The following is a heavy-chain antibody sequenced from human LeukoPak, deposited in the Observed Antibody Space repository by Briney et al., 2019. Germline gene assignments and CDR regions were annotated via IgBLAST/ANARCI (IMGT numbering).Heavy chain of an antibody. CDR3: ARLLRSGYDFDY. D-gene: IGHD5-12*01. Sequence: GASVKVSCKASGYTFTGYYMHWVRQAPGQGLEWMGWINPNSGGTNYAQSFQGRVTMTRDTSISTAYMELSRLTSDDTAVYYCARLLRSGYDFDYWGQGTLVTVSS. J-gene: IGHJ4*02. CDR1: GYTFTGYY. CDR2: INPNSGGT. V-gene: IGHV1-2*02.